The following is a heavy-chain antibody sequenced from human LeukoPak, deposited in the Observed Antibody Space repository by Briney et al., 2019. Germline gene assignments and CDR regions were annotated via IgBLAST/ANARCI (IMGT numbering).Heavy chain of an antibody. CDR2: IHNSGTT. CDR1: GGSISSHY. D-gene: IGHD2-8*01. CDR3: ARDGVHQGGYYSYYMDV. V-gene: IGHV4-59*11. J-gene: IGHJ6*03. Sequence: SAPLSLTCPVSGGSISSHYWSWIRQPPGKGLEWIGYIHNSGTTNYNPSLKSRVTISVDTSKYQCSRKMSSVTAADTAVYYCARDGVHQGGYYSYYMDVWGEGTTVTVSS.